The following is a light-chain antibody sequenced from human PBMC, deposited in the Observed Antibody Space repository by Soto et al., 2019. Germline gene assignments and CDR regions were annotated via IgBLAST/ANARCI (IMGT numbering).Light chain of an antibody. CDR1: QNINNW. Sequence: DIQMTQSPSTLSASVGDRVTITCRASQNINNWLAWYQQKPGKAPNLLIYKASSLESGVPSRFSGSGSGTEFTLTISSLQPDDFATYYCQQYNSYWTFGQGTKVEI. J-gene: IGKJ1*01. CDR3: QQYNSYWT. CDR2: KAS. V-gene: IGKV1-5*03.